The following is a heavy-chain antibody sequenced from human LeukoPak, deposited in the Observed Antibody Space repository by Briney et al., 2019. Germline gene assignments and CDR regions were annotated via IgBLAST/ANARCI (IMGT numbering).Heavy chain of an antibody. CDR2: IIPMFGTA. Sequence: SVKVSCKASGGTFSSYAISWVRRAPGQGLEWMGGIIPMFGTANYAQKFQGRVTITTDESTSTAYMELSSLRSEDTAVYYCARGPELERFDYWGQGTLVTVSS. CDR1: GGTFSSYA. V-gene: IGHV1-69*05. J-gene: IGHJ4*02. CDR3: ARGPELERFDY. D-gene: IGHD1-1*01.